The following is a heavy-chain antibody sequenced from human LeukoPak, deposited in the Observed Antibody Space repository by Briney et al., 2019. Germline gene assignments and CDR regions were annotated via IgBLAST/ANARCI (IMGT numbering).Heavy chain of an antibody. V-gene: IGHV3-48*01. J-gene: IGHJ4*02. Sequence: GGSLRLSCAASGFTFSAYSMNWVRQAPEKGLERVSYIGSSSSPIYYADSVKGRFTISRDNAKKPLYLQMDSLRAEDTAVYYCARDQAYSFDYWGQGTLVTVSS. D-gene: IGHD4-11*01. CDR1: GFTFSAYS. CDR2: IGSSSSPI. CDR3: ARDQAYSFDY.